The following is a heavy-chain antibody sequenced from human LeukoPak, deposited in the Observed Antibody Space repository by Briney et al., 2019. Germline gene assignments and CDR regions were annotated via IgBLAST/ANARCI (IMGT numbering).Heavy chain of an antibody. Sequence: TGGSLRLSCAASGFTFSDYWMTWVHQAPGKGLQWVANIKDDGSETYYVDSVKGRFTISRDNAKNSLYLQVNSLRAEDTAVYYCAKDAAVGSSGYYYVPPLYYFHYWGQGTLVTVSS. CDR2: IKDDGSET. CDR3: AKDAAVGSSGYYYVPPLYYFHY. CDR1: GFTFSDYW. V-gene: IGHV3-7*01. J-gene: IGHJ4*02. D-gene: IGHD3-22*01.